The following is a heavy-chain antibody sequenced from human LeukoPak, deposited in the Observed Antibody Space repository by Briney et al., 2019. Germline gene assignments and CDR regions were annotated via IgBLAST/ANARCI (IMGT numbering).Heavy chain of an antibody. CDR1: GFTFSSYA. V-gene: IGHV3-23*01. Sequence: AGSLRLSCAASGFTFSSYAMSWVRQATGKGLEWVSAISGSGGSTYYADSVKGRFTISRDNSKNTLYLQMNSLRAEDTAVYYCAKGPWSRGTGPFDYWGQGTLVTVSS. J-gene: IGHJ4*02. CDR3: AKGPWSRGTGPFDY. D-gene: IGHD2-8*02. CDR2: ISGSGGST.